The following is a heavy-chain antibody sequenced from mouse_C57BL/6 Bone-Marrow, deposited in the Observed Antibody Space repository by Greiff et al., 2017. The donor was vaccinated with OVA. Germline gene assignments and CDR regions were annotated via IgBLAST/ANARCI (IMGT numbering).Heavy chain of an antibody. CDR1: GFNIKDDY. Sequence: DVQLQESGAELVRPGASVKLSCTASGFNIKDDYMHWVKQRPEQGLEWIGWIDPENGDTEYASKFQGKATITADTSSNTAYLQLSSLTSEDTAVYYCTTITTVVAHYYAMDYWGQGTSVTVSS. J-gene: IGHJ4*01. D-gene: IGHD1-1*01. CDR2: IDPENGDT. CDR3: TTITTVVAHYYAMDY. V-gene: IGHV14-4*01.